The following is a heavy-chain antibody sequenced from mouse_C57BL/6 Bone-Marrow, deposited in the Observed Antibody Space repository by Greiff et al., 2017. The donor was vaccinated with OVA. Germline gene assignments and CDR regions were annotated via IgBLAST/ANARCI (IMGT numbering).Heavy chain of an antibody. CDR1: GFTFSSYA. CDR2: ISSGGDYI. D-gene: IGHD1-1*01. CDR3: TRGYYYGSSSRYYAMDY. J-gene: IGHJ4*01. Sequence: EVQRVESGEGLVKPGGSLKLSCAASGFTFSSYAMSWVRQTPEKRLEWVAYISSGGDYIYYADTVKGRFTISRDNARNTLYLQMSSLKSEDTAMYYCTRGYYYGSSSRYYAMDYWGQGTSVTVSS. V-gene: IGHV5-9-1*02.